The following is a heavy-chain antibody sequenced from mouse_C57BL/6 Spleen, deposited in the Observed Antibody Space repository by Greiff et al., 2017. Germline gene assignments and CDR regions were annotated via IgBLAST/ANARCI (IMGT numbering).Heavy chain of an antibody. CDR3: VREELAHWYFDV. D-gene: IGHD4-1*01. CDR1: GFTFNTYA. J-gene: IGHJ1*03. CDR2: IRSKSSNYAT. V-gene: IGHV10-3*01. Sequence: DVQLQESGGGLVQPKGSLKLSCAASGFTFNTYAMHWVRQAPGKGLEWVARIRSKSSNYATYYADSVKDRFTISRDDSQSMLYLQMNNLKTEDTAMYYCVREELAHWYFDVWGTGTTVTVSS.